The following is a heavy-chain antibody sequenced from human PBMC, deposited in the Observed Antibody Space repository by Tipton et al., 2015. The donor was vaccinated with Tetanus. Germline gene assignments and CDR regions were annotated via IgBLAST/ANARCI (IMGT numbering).Heavy chain of an antibody. CDR1: GFTFDDYA. J-gene: IGHJ6*02. Sequence: RSLRLSCIASGFTFDDYAMHWVRQAPGKGLEWVAGISWNSAQIVYADSVRGRFTISRDNTKNSLYLQMSSLRPEDTAVYYCARELDCSGGGCYSYGLDVWGQGTTVTVPS. V-gene: IGHV3-9*01. D-gene: IGHD2-15*01. CDR2: ISWNSAQI. CDR3: ARELDCSGGGCYSYGLDV.